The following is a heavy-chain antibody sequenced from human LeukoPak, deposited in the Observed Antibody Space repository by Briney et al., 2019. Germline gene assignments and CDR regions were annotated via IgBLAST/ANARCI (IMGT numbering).Heavy chain of an antibody. D-gene: IGHD6-6*01. Sequence: GGSLRLSCAASGFTFNNARMSWVRQAPGKGLEWVGRIKNKADGGTTDYAAPVKGRFTISRDDSENMLYLQMNSLKAEDTAVYYCAKDSSYYYYYMDVWGKGTTVTVSS. CDR3: AKDSSYYYYYMDV. CDR1: GFTFNNAR. J-gene: IGHJ6*03. CDR2: IKNKADGGTT. V-gene: IGHV3-15*01.